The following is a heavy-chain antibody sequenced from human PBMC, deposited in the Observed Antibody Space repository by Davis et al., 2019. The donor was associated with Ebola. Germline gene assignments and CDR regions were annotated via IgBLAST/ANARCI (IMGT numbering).Heavy chain of an antibody. CDR3: TRVTSYGSY. CDR1: GFTFSIHW. J-gene: IGHJ4*02. CDR2: INQDGSEK. D-gene: IGHD5-18*01. Sequence: GSLRLPCAASGFTFSIHWMSWVRQAPGKGLEWVANINQDGSEKYYVDSVKGRFTISRDNAKNSLFLHMNSLRAEDTAVYYCTRVTSYGSYWGQGTLVTVSS. V-gene: IGHV3-7*01.